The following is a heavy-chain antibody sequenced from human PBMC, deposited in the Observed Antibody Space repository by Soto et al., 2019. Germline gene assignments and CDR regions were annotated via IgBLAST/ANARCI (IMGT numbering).Heavy chain of an antibody. CDR2: ISGSGGST. Sequence: SGGSLRLSCAASGFTFSSYAMSWVRQAPGKGLEWVSAISGSGGSTYYADSVKGRFTISRDNSKNTLYLQMNSLRAEDTAVYYCAKSIAARPPFGMDVWGQGTTVTVSS. D-gene: IGHD6-6*01. CDR1: GFTFSSYA. V-gene: IGHV3-23*01. CDR3: AKSIAARPPFGMDV. J-gene: IGHJ6*02.